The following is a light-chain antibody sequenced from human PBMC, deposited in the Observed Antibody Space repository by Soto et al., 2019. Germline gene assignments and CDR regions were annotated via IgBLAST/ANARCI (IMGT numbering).Light chain of an antibody. CDR3: LFYLGGGQLRV. V-gene: IGLV7-43*01. CDR2: NTK. J-gene: IGLJ3*02. Sequence: QAVVTQEPSLTVPPGGTVTLTCASSTGAVTSGYFPSWFQQKPGQAPRALIFNTKNKHTWTPARFTGSLLGGKAALTLSGALPEDEADYFCLFYLGGGQLRVFGGGTKLTVL. CDR1: TGAVTSGYF.